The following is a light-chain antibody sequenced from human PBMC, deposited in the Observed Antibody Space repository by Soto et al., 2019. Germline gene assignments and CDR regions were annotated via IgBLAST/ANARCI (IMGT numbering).Light chain of an antibody. J-gene: IGKJ1*01. CDR3: QQYNNLPTWT. CDR1: QSVSSN. Sequence: EIVMTQSPATLSVSPGERATLSCRASQSVSSNLAWYQQKPGQAPRLLIYGASTRATGIPARFSGSGSGTEFTLTISSLQSEGFAVYYCQQYNNLPTWTFGQGTNVEIK. CDR2: GAS. V-gene: IGKV3-15*01.